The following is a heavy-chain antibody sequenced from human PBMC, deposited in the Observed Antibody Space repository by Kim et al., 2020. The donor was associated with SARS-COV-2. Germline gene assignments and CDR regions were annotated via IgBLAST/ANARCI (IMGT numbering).Heavy chain of an antibody. J-gene: IGHJ4*02. CDR3: ARDWANGGNYQFDY. Sequence: DSGKIRFTISRDNAANSLSLQMNSLRAEDTAVYYCARDWANGGNYQFDYWGQGTLVTVPS. D-gene: IGHD1-26*01. V-gene: IGHV3-21*01.